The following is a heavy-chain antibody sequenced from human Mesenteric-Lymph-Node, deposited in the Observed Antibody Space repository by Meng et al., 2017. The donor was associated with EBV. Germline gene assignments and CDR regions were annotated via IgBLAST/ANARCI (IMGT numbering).Heavy chain of an antibody. CDR2: INHSGGT. V-gene: IGHV4-34*01. J-gene: IGHJ4*02. CDR3: ARSSYGSGSYSPFDF. D-gene: IGHD3-10*01. CDR1: GGSFTDHY. Sequence: QVQLQQWGAGLLKPSETLSLTCTVYGGSFTDHYWTWIRQPPGKGLEWIAEINHSGGTNYNLSLKDRVTISIDLSKNHFSLKVSSVTAADTAVYYCARSSYGSGSYSPFDFWGEGNLVTGSS.